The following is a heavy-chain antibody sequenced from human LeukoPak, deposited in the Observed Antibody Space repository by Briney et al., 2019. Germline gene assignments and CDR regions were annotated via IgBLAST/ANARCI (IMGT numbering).Heavy chain of an antibody. V-gene: IGHV1-18*01. CDR1: GYIFTSYG. Sequence: ASVKVSCTASGYIFTSYGISWVRQAPGQGLESMGWISPFNGNTKYVQKFQGRVTMTTDTSTSTAYLELRSLRSDDTAVYYCARDRVGGYTYGGNWFDPWGPGTLVTVSS. D-gene: IGHD5-18*01. CDR2: ISPFNGNT. CDR3: ARDRVGGYTYGGNWFDP. J-gene: IGHJ5*02.